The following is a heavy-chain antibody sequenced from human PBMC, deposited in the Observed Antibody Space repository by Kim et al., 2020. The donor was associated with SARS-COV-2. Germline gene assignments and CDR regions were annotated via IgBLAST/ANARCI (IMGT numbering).Heavy chain of an antibody. D-gene: IGHD6-13*01. CDR1: GDSVSSNSAA. V-gene: IGHV6-1*01. J-gene: IGHJ5*02. CDR2: TYYRSKWYN. CDR3: ARAGFIAAAGRGEGLDP. Sequence: SQTLSLTCAISGDSVSSNSAAWNWIRQSPSRGLEWLGRTYYRSKWYNDYAVSVKSRITINPDTSKNQFSLQLNSVTPEDTAVYYCARAGFIAAAGRGEGLDPWGQGTLVTVSS.